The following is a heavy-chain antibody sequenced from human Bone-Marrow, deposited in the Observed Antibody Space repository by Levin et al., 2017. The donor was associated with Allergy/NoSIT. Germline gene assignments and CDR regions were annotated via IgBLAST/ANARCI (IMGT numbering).Heavy chain of an antibody. CDR2: THFSGST. Sequence: SETLSLTCSVSGGSLSSGPYYWAWIRQPPGKGPEWIATTHFSGSTLHNPSLKSRVTISMDTSKNQLSLRLTSVTAADTAVYYCARLAGHTTRYYFDFWGQGTLVTVSS. CDR1: GGSLSSGPYY. CDR3: ARLAGHTTRYYFDF. V-gene: IGHV4-39*01. D-gene: IGHD1-14*01. J-gene: IGHJ4*02.